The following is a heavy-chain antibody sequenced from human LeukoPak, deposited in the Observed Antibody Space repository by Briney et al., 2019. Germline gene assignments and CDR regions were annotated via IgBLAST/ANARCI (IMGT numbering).Heavy chain of an antibody. J-gene: IGHJ4*02. Sequence: GGSLRLSCAASGFTVSSNYMSWVRQAPGKGLERVSVIYSGGSTYYAESVKGRFTISRDNSKNTLYLQMNSLRAEDTAVYYCARGGYNYGYGYFDYWGQGTLVTVSS. CDR1: GFTVSSNY. D-gene: IGHD5-18*01. V-gene: IGHV3-53*01. CDR3: ARGGYNYGYGYFDY. CDR2: IYSGGST.